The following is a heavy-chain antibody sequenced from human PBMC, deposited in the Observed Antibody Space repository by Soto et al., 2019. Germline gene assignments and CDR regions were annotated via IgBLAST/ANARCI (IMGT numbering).Heavy chain of an antibody. CDR2: IYYSGST. V-gene: IGHV4-31*11. Sequence: SETLSLTCAVSGGSISSGGYYWSWIRQHPGKGLEWIGYIYYSGSTYYNPSLKSRVTISVDTSKNQFSLKLSSVTAADTAVYYCAEHDYGDRFDYWGQGTLVTVSS. CDR1: GGSISSGGYY. J-gene: IGHJ4*02. CDR3: AEHDYGDRFDY. D-gene: IGHD4-17*01.